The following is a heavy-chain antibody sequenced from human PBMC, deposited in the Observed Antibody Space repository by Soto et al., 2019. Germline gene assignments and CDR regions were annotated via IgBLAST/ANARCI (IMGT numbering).Heavy chain of an antibody. CDR1: GFTFSSYA. CDR2: ISGSGGST. D-gene: IGHD3-9*01. V-gene: IGHV3-23*01. J-gene: IGHJ4*02. Sequence: PGGSLRLSCAASGFTFSSYAMSWVRQAPGRGLEWVSAISGSGGSTYYADSVKGRFTISRDNSKNTLYLQMNSLRAEDTAVYYCAKKGGPVYDIVPHVFDYWGQGTLVTVSS. CDR3: AKKGGPVYDIVPHVFDY.